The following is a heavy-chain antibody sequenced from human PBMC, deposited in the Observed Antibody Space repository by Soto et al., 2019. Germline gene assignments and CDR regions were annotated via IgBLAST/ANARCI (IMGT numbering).Heavy chain of an antibody. V-gene: IGHV3-23*01. J-gene: IGHJ2*01. CDR2: ISGGGGNT. Sequence: EVQLFESGGAWVQPGGSLRLSCAASGFTFSSYAMSWVRQTPGKGLEWVSAISGGGGNTFYADSVKGRFTISRDNSKNTLYLQVNSLGVEDTAVYYCAKVPPMASTARGKWYFDLWGRGTLVTVSS. D-gene: IGHD2-8*01. CDR3: AKVPPMASTARGKWYFDL. CDR1: GFTFSSYA.